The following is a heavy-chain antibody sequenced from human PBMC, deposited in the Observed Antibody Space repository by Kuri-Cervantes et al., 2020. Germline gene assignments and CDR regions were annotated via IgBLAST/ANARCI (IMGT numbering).Heavy chain of an antibody. Sequence: GGSLRLSCAASGFTFSSYAMHWVRQAPGKGLEWVAVISYDGSNKYYADSVKGRFTISRDNSKNTLYLQMNSLRAEDTAVYYCATYRGGGIGYYRLDYWGQGTLVTVSS. J-gene: IGHJ4*02. CDR2: ISYDGSNK. V-gene: IGHV3-30-3*01. CDR3: ATYRGGGIGYYRLDY. CDR1: GFTFSSYA. D-gene: IGHD3-22*01.